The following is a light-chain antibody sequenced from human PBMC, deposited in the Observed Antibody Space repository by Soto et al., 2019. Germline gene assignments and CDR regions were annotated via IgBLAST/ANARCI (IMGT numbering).Light chain of an antibody. CDR2: RAS. Sequence: EIVLTQSPGTLSLSPGDRATLSCRASQTVGGNYLAWYQQKPGQGPRLLIYRASFRAPAIPDRFSASGSGTDFTLTISRLYPEDVAVYYCHQYVTPPLTLGQGTRVVIK. J-gene: IGKJ1*01. V-gene: IGKV3-20*01. CDR3: HQYVTPPLT. CDR1: QTVGGNY.